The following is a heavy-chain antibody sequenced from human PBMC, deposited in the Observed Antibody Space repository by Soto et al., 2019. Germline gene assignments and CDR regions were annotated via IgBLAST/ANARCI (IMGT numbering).Heavy chain of an antibody. CDR3: AKSGGGFWSGSRNWFDP. CDR1: GFTFSSYA. J-gene: IGHJ5*02. V-gene: IGHV3-23*01. Sequence: GGSLRLSCAASGFTFSSYAMSWVRQAPGKGLEWVSAISGSGGSTYYADSVKGRFTISRDNSKNTLYLQMNSLRAEDTAVYYCAKSGGGFWSGSRNWFDPWGQGTLVTVSS. D-gene: IGHD3-3*01. CDR2: ISGSGGST.